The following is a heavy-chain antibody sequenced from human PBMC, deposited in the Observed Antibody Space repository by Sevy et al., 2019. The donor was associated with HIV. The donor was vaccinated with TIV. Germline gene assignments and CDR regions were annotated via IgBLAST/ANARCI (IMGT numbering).Heavy chain of an antibody. CDR3: ARAPPVRRGDDALNWFDP. V-gene: IGHV4-59*01. Sequence: SETLSLTCTVFGGSISAYYWSWIRQSPEKGLQYIGYIYYTGSSNYNPSLKSRVTISVDTSKNQFSLRLTSVTAADRAIYYCARAPPVRRGDDALNWFDPWGQGTLVTVSS. D-gene: IGHD5-12*01. CDR2: IYYTGSS. CDR1: GGSISAYY. J-gene: IGHJ5*02.